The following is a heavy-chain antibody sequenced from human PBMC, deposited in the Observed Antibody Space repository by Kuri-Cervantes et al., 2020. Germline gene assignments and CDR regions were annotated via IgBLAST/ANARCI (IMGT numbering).Heavy chain of an antibody. V-gene: IGHV3-9*01. CDR1: GFTFDDYA. CDR3: ARIEDWYFDL. J-gene: IGHJ2*01. CDR2: ISWNSGSI. D-gene: IGHD2/OR15-2a*01. Sequence: SLKISCAASGFTFDDYAMHWVRQAPGKGLEWVSGISWNSGSIGYADSVKGRFTISRDNAKNSLYLQMNSLRAEDTAVYYCARIEDWYFDLWGRGTLVTVSS.